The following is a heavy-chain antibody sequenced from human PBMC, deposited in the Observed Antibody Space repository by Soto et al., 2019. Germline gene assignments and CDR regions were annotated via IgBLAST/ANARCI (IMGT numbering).Heavy chain of an antibody. Sequence: EVRLVESGGGLVQPGGSLRLSCAASGFTFSSDWMTWVRQAPGKGLEWVANIRKDGSKTSYSDSVRGRFTISRDNAESAVCPQLDSLRAEDTALYYCARDVSPGTSSLYVDAFDMWGQGTMVTVSS. CDR2: IRKDGSKT. D-gene: IGHD6-13*01. CDR1: GFTFSSDW. V-gene: IGHV3-7*05. J-gene: IGHJ3*02. CDR3: ARDVSPGTSSLYVDAFDM.